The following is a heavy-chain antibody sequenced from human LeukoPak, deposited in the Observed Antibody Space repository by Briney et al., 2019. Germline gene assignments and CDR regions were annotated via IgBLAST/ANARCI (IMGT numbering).Heavy chain of an antibody. CDR1: GGTLSSYA. CDR2: IIPIFGTA. J-gene: IGHJ4*02. V-gene: IGHV1-69*06. D-gene: IGHD6-19*01. CDR3: ASTHRPGRYSSGWYIDY. Sequence: EASVKVSCKASGGTLSSYAISWVRQAPGQGLEWMGRIIPIFGTANYAQKFQGRVTITADKSTSTAYMELSSLRSEDTAVDYCASTHRPGRYSSGWYIDYWGQGTLVTVSS.